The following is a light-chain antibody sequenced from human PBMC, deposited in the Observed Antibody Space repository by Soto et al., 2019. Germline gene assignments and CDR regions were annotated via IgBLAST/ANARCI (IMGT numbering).Light chain of an antibody. CDR2: EVS. CDR3: SSYTTRSTHWV. J-gene: IGLJ3*02. CDR1: SSDVGGYNY. Sequence: QSVLTQPASVSGSPGQSITISCTGTSSDVGGYNYVSWYQQHPGKAPKLMIYEVSNRPSGFSNRFSGSKSGNTASLTISGLQAEDEADYYCSSYTTRSTHWVFGGGTKLTVL. V-gene: IGLV2-14*01.